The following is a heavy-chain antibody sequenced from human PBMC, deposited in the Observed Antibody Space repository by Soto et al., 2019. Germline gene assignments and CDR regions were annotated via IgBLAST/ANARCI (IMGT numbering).Heavy chain of an antibody. Sequence: SETLSLTCAVYRGSFSGYDWSWIRQPPGKGLEWIGEINHSGSTNYNPSLKSRVTISVDTSKNQFSLKLSSVTAADTAVYYCARWQQLVRNYYYYYGMDVWGQGTTVTVS. D-gene: IGHD6-13*01. CDR2: INHSGST. CDR3: ARWQQLVRNYYYYYGMDV. CDR1: RGSFSGYD. V-gene: IGHV4-34*01. J-gene: IGHJ6*02.